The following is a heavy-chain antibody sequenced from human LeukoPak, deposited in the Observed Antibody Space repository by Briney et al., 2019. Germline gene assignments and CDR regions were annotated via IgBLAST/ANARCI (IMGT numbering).Heavy chain of an antibody. CDR1: GGSFSGYY. CDR2: INHSGST. J-gene: IGHJ4*02. D-gene: IGHD2-15*01. CDR3: ASRCSGGSCYPMYYFDY. Sequence: SETLSLTCAVYGGSFSGYYWSLIRQPPGKGLEWIGEINHSGSTNYNPSLKSRVTISVDTSQNQFSLKLSSVTAADTAVYYCASRCSGGSCYPMYYFDYWGQGTLVTVSS. V-gene: IGHV4-34*01.